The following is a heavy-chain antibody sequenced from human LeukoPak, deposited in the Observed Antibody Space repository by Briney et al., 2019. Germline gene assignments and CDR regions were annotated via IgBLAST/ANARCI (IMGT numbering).Heavy chain of an antibody. CDR2: IYSGGST. Sequence: PGGSLRLSCAASGFTVSSNYMSWVRQAPGKGLEWVSVIYSGGSTYYADSVKGRFTISRDNSKNTLYLQMNSLRAEDTAVYYCARSRVLTHYYYYGMDVWGQGTTVTVSS. V-gene: IGHV3-53*01. CDR1: GFTVSSNY. J-gene: IGHJ6*02. D-gene: IGHD4/OR15-4a*01. CDR3: ARSRVLTHYYYYGMDV.